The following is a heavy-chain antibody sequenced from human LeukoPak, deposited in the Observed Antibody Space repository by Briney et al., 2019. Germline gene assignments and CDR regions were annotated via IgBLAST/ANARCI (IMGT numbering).Heavy chain of an antibody. Sequence: GGSLRLSCAASGFTVSSNYMSWVRQAPGKGLEWVSVIYSGGSTYYADYVKGRFTISRDNSKNTLYLQMNSLRAEDTAVYYCARAAANYYYYYMDVWGKGTTVTVSS. D-gene: IGHD6-25*01. J-gene: IGHJ6*03. V-gene: IGHV3-53*01. CDR3: ARAAANYYYYYMDV. CDR1: GFTVSSNY. CDR2: IYSGGST.